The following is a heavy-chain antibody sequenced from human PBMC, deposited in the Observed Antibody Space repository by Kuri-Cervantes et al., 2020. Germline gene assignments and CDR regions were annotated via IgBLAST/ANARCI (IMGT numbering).Heavy chain of an antibody. Sequence: SETLSLTCTVSGGSISSYYWSWIRQPPGKGLEWIGYIYYSGSTNYNPSLKSRVTISVDTSKNQFSLKLSSVTAADTAVYYCARGSWLDGPSGYYMDVCGKGTTVTVSS. V-gene: IGHV4-59*08. CDR1: GGSISSYY. D-gene: IGHD3-22*01. CDR3: ARGSWLDGPSGYYMDV. CDR2: IYYSGST. J-gene: IGHJ6*03.